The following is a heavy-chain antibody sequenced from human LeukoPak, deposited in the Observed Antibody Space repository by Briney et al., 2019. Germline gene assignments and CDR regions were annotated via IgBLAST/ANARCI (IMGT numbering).Heavy chain of an antibody. D-gene: IGHD2-8*01. Sequence: SETLSLTCTVSSGSISSGSYYWSWIRQPAGKGLEWVGRTHTSGTTNYNPSLESRVTVSVDTAKNQFPLKLSSATAADPAVYYCGRDRGGGVFDSWGQGILVTVSS. V-gene: IGHV4-61*02. CDR1: SGSISSGSYY. CDR3: GRDRGGGVFDS. J-gene: IGHJ4*02. CDR2: THTSGTT.